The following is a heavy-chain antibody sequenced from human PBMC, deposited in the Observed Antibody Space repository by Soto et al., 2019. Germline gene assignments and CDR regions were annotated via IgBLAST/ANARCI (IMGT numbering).Heavy chain of an antibody. CDR3: AKSAAPYYYYGMDV. J-gene: IGHJ6*02. D-gene: IGHD6-25*01. V-gene: IGHV3-30*18. Sequence: HPGGSLRLSCAASGFTFSSYGMHWVRQAPGKGLEWVAVISYDGGNKYYADSVKGRFTISRDNSKNTLYLQMNSLRAEDTAVYYCAKSAAPYYYYGMDVWGQGTTVTVSS. CDR2: ISYDGGNK. CDR1: GFTFSSYG.